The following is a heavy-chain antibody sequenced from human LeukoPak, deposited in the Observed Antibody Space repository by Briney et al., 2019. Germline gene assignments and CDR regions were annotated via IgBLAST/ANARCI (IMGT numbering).Heavy chain of an antibody. CDR2: LSDSGGNT. CDR3: ARDVKGGNFDY. V-gene: IGHV3-23*01. J-gene: IGHJ4*02. CDR1: GFSFSSYA. D-gene: IGHD3-16*01. Sequence: GGSLRLSCAASGFSFSSYAMSWVRQAPGEGLEWVSGLSDSGGNTIYADSVKGRFTISRDNAENSLYLQMNSLRVEDTAVYYCARDVKGGNFDYWGQGTLVTVSS.